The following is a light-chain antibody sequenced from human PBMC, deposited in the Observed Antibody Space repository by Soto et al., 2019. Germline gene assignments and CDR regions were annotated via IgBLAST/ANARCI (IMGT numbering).Light chain of an antibody. CDR3: QQYINDLPA. V-gene: IGKV1-39*01. CDR2: AAS. CDR1: QNIRNY. Sequence: DIQMTQSPSSLSASVGDRVTITCRASQNIRNYLNWYQQRPGKTPNLLVYAASNLRSGVPSRFSGSGSGTDFTLTISSLQPEDVAVYYCQQYINDLPAFGQGTKVEIK. J-gene: IGKJ1*01.